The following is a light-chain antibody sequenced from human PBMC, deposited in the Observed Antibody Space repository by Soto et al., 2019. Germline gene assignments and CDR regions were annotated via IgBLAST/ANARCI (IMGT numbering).Light chain of an antibody. Sequence: EIVMTQSPATLSVSPGERATLSCRASQSVNSNLAWYQQKPGQAPRLLIYDASTRATGIPAMFSGSGSGTEFTLTISSLQSEDFAVYYCQQYNNWPPTYTFGQGTKLEIK. CDR2: DAS. CDR1: QSVNSN. CDR3: QQYNNWPPTYT. V-gene: IGKV3-15*01. J-gene: IGKJ2*01.